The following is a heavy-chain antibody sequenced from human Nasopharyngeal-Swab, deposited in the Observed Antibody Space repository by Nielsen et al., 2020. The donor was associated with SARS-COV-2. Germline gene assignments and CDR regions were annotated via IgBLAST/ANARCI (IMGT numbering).Heavy chain of an antibody. D-gene: IGHD3-22*01. Sequence: GESLKISCKGSGYSFTSYWITWVRQMPGKGLEWMGRIDPSDSYTNYSPSFQGHVTISADKSISTAYLQWSSLKASDTAMYYCARPGVENYYDSSGYYADAFDIWGRGTMVTVSS. J-gene: IGHJ3*02. CDR3: ARPGVENYYDSSGYYADAFDI. CDR1: GYSFTSYW. CDR2: IDPSDSYT. V-gene: IGHV5-10-1*01.